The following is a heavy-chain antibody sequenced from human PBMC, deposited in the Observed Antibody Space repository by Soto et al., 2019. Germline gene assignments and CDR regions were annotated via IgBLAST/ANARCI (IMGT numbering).Heavy chain of an antibody. CDR3: ARDLPGYCSTTNCYYYFDF. CDR2: IRQDGHEK. J-gene: IGHJ4*02. CDR1: GFTFTSYS. D-gene: IGHD2-2*01. V-gene: IGHV3-7*03. Sequence: GGSLRLSCAVSGFTFTSYSMSWVRQAPGEGLEWVANIRQDGHEKDYVDSVRGRFTISRDNAQNSLYLQMDSLRAEDTAMYYCARDLPGYCSTTNCYYYFDFWGQGTLVTVSS.